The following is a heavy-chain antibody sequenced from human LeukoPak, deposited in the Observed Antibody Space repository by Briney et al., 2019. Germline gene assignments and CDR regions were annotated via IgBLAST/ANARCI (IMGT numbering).Heavy chain of an antibody. CDR2: IKQDGSEK. J-gene: IGHJ2*01. CDR1: GFTFSSYW. D-gene: IGHD2-15*01. V-gene: IGHV3-7*01. Sequence: GGSLRLSCAASGFTFSSYWMSWVRQAPGKGLEWVANIKQDGSEKYYVDSVKGRFTISRDNAKNSLYLQMNSLRAEDTAVYYCAREGDIVVVVAAPMDWYFDLWGCGTLVTVSS. CDR3: AREGDIVVVVAAPMDWYFDL.